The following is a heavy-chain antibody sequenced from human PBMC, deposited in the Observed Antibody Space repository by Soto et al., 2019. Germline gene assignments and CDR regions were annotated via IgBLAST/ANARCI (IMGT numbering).Heavy chain of an antibody. J-gene: IGHJ5*02. CDR2: IYYSGNT. D-gene: IGHD3-10*01. Sequence: QVQLQESGPGLVKPSDTRSLTCAVSGYSISNTNWWGWIRQPPGKGLEWIGYIYYSGNTYYNPSLKSRVTMSVDTSKNQFSLKLSSVTAVDTAVYYCARLGDSSGNHAYWFDPWGQGTLVTVSS. V-gene: IGHV4-28*01. CDR3: ARLGDSSGNHAYWFDP. CDR1: GYSISNTNW.